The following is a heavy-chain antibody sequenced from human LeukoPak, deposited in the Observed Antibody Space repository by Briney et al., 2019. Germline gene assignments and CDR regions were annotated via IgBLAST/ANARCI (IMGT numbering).Heavy chain of an antibody. D-gene: IGHD2-2*01. J-gene: IGHJ4*02. Sequence: PGGSLRLSCAASGFTFSHYAMSWVRQAPGKGLEWVSAIGGSGGGTYYADSVKGRFTISRDNSKNTLHLQMNNLRAEDTAVYYCAKVFCTSISCPNDYWGQGSLVTVSS. CDR2: IGGSGGGT. CDR3: AKVFCTSISCPNDY. CDR1: GFTFSHYA. V-gene: IGHV3-23*01.